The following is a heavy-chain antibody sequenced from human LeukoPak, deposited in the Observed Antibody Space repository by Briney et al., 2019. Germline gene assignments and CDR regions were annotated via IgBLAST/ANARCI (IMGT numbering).Heavy chain of an antibody. CDR1: GFTFDDYG. J-gene: IGHJ4*02. CDR2: ISSSSSTI. D-gene: IGHD3-22*01. CDR3: AREGYYDSDY. Sequence: GGSLRLSCAASGFTFDDYGMNWVRQAPGKGLEWVSYISSSSSTIYYADSVKGRFTISRDNAKNSLFLQMNSLRAEDTALYYCAREGYYDSDYWGQGTLVTVSS. V-gene: IGHV3-48*04.